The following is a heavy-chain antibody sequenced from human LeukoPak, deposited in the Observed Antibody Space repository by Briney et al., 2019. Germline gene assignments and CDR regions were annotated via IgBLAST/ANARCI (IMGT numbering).Heavy chain of an antibody. V-gene: IGHV4-34*01. CDR2: INHSGST. CDR3: ARLGDQYELDY. J-gene: IGHJ4*02. CDR1: GGSFSGYY. Sequence: SETLSLTCAVYGGSFSGYYWSWIRQPPGKGLEWIGEINHSGSTNYNPSLKSRVTISVDTSKNQFSLKLSSVTAADTAVYYCARLGDQYELDYWGQGTLVTVSS. D-gene: IGHD2-2*01.